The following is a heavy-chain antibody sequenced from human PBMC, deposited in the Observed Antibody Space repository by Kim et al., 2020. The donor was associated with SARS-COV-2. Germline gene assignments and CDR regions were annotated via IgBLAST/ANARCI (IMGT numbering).Heavy chain of an antibody. CDR1: GFTFSSYG. CDR3: AKGPKSYDFWSGYFYYYYGMDV. CDR2: ISYDGSNK. Sequence: GGSLRLSCAASGFTFSSYGMHWVRQAPGKGLEWVAVISYDGSNKYYADSVKGRFTISRDNSKNTLYLQMNSLRAEDTAVYYCAKGPKSYDFWSGYFYYYYGMDVWGQGTTVTVSS. D-gene: IGHD3-3*01. J-gene: IGHJ6*02. V-gene: IGHV3-30*18.